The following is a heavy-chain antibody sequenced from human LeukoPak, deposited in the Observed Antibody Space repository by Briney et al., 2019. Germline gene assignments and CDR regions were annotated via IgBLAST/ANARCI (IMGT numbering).Heavy chain of an antibody. D-gene: IGHD3-22*01. CDR3: ARDRGDSSGYYPLGFDY. V-gene: IGHV3-48*01. J-gene: IGHJ4*02. CDR2: ISSSSSTI. Sequence: GGSLRLSCAASGFTFSSYSMNWVRQAPGKGLEWVSYISSSSSTIYYADSVKGRFTISRDNAKNSLYLQMNSLRAEDTAVYYCARDRGDSSGYYPLGFDYWGQGTLVTVSS. CDR1: GFTFSSYS.